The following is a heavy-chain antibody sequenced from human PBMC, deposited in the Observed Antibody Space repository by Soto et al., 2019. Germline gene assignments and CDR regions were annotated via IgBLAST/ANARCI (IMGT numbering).Heavy chain of an antibody. CDR3: ARSTVTTRLYYYYMDV. J-gene: IGHJ6*03. D-gene: IGHD4-17*01. Sequence: GESLKISCKGSGYSVTSYWIGWVRQMPGKGLEWMGIIYPGDSDTRYSPSFQGQVTISTDKSISTAYLQWSSLKASDTAMYYCARSTVTTRLYYYYMDVWGKGTTVTVSS. CDR1: GYSVTSYW. CDR2: IYPGDSDT. V-gene: IGHV5-51*01.